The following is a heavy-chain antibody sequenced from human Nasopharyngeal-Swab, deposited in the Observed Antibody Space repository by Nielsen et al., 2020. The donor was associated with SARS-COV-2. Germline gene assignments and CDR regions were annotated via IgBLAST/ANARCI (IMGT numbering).Heavy chain of an antibody. J-gene: IGHJ6*02. Sequence: GGSLRLSCAASGFTFSSYWMSWVRQAPGKGLEWVANIKQDGSEKYYVDSVKGRFTISRDTAKHSLYLQMNSLRAEDTAVYYCARDQYYDSSGYYYYGMDVWGQGATVTVSS. V-gene: IGHV3-7*01. CDR1: GFTFSSYW. D-gene: IGHD3-22*01. CDR2: IKQDGSEK. CDR3: ARDQYYDSSGYYYYGMDV.